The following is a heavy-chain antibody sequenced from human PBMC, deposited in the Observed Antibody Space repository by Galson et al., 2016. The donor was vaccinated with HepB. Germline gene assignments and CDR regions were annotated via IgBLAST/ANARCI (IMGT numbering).Heavy chain of an antibody. CDR3: AKDISPQYDSSGYYSRRYFQH. D-gene: IGHD3-22*01. V-gene: IGHV3-9*01. CDR1: GFRFDDHA. J-gene: IGHJ1*01. CDR2: ISWNSGNI. Sequence: SLRLSCAASGFRFDDHAMHWVRQAPGKGLEWVSGISWNSGNIGYADSVKGRFTISRDNAKNSLYLQMNSLRAEDTALYYCAKDISPQYDSSGYYSRRYFQHWGQGILVTVSS.